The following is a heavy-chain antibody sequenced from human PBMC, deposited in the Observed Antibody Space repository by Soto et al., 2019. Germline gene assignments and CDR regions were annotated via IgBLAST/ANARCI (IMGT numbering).Heavy chain of an antibody. CDR3: ASNIIGPDDAFDI. V-gene: IGHV3-21*04. CDR1: GFTFSSYS. Sequence: PGGSLRLSCAASGFTFSSYSMNWVRQAPGKGLEWVSSISSSSSYIYYADSVKGRFTISRDNAKNSLYLQMNSLRAEDTAVYYSASNIIGPDDAFDIWGQGTMVTVSS. D-gene: IGHD3-10*01. J-gene: IGHJ3*02. CDR2: ISSSSSYI.